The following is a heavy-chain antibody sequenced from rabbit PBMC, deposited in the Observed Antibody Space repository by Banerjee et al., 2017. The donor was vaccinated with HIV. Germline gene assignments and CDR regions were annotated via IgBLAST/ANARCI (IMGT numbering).Heavy chain of an antibody. CDR3: TRDLYL. CDR1: GFSFSNYW. D-gene: IGHD3-3*01. CDR2: IYAGSSGST. J-gene: IGHJ4*01. V-gene: IGHV1S40*01. Sequence: QSLEESGGDLVKPGASLTLTCTASGFSFSNYWMSWVRQAPGKGLEWIGTIYAGSSGSTYYASWAKGRFTISKTSSTTVTLQMTSLTAADTATYFCTRDLYLWGPGTLVTVS.